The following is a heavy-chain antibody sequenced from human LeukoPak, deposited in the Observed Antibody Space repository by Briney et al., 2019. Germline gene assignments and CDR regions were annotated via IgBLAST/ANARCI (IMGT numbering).Heavy chain of an antibody. CDR2: INTDTGNP. D-gene: IGHD1-26*01. CDR1: GYTFTSYA. Sequence: ASVKVSCKASGYTFTSYAMNWVRQAPGQGLEWMGWINTDTGNPTYAQGFTGRFVFSLDTSVSTAYLQISSLKAEDTAVYYCARVRRFGSYRFDTRYWYFDLWGRGTLVTVSS. CDR3: ARVRRFGSYRFDTRYWYFDL. J-gene: IGHJ2*01. V-gene: IGHV7-4-1*02.